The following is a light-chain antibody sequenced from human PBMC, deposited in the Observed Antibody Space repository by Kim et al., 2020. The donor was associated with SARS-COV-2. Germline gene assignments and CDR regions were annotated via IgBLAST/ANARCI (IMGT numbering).Light chain of an antibody. V-gene: IGKV3-20*01. J-gene: IGKJ3*01. Sequence: LSPEERATLSCSASPIISPSLAWYQQKPGQAPRLLIYGASNRATGIPDRFSGSGSGTDFTLTISRLEPEDFAVYYCQQYVNSPFTFGPGTKVDIK. CDR1: PIISPS. CDR3: QQYVNSPFT. CDR2: GAS.